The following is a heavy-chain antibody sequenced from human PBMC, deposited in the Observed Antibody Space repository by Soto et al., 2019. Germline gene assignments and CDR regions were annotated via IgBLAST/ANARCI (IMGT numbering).Heavy chain of an antibody. CDR2: ISAHNGNT. CDR3: ARGRYGDY. D-gene: IGHD1-1*01. V-gene: IGHV1-18*01. J-gene: IGHJ4*02. Sequence: QAHLVQSGAEVKKPGASVKVSCKGSGYTFTSYGITWVRQAPGQGLEWMGWISAHNGNTDYSQKLECRVTVTRDTSPSTAYMELRSLSFEDTAVYYGARGRYGDYWCQGALVSVSS. CDR1: GYTFTSYG.